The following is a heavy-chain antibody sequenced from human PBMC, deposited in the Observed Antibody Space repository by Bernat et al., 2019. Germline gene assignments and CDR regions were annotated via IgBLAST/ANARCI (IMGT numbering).Heavy chain of an antibody. D-gene: IGHD3-3*01. Sequence: EVQLVQSGAEVKKPGESLRISCKGSGYSFTSYWISWVRQMPGKGLEWMERIDPSDSYTNYSPSFQGHVTISADKSISTAYLQWSSLKASDTAMYYCARLSDDFWSGYYHFDPWGQGTLVTVSS. CDR3: ARLSDDFWSGYYHFDP. CDR1: GYSFTSYW. J-gene: IGHJ5*02. V-gene: IGHV5-10-1*03. CDR2: IDPSDSYT.